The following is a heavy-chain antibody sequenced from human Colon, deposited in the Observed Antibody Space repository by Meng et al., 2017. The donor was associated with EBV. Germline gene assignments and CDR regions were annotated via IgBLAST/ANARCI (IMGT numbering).Heavy chain of an antibody. CDR1: GGSISSNGYY. J-gene: IGHJ4*02. Sequence: PQVQGSGPGLVKPSETLSITGTGSGGSISSNGYYWDWVRQPPGKGLEWIGAIYHSGSTSYNPSLQSRVTMFVDTSKNQFSLMLTSVTATDTAVYYCARRRGGSGRDCWGQGTLVTVSS. CDR2: IYHSGST. D-gene: IGHD3-10*01. V-gene: IGHV4-39*01. CDR3: ARRRGGSGRDC.